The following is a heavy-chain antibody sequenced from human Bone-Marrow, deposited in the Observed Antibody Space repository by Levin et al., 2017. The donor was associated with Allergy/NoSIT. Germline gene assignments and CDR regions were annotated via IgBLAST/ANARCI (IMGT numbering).Heavy chain of an antibody. V-gene: IGHV1-2*02. D-gene: IGHD3-22*01. CDR1: GYTFNDYY. CDR2: ITPNDGGT. Sequence: PGESLKISCKASGYTFNDYYIHWLRQAPGQGLEWMGWITPNDGGTHSPPKFLGRVTMTRDTSITTAYMEVRRLTSDDTAVYYCVRDRLYYVSSGYSGVFDSWGQGTLVTVSS. J-gene: IGHJ5*01. CDR3: VRDRLYYVSSGYSGVFDS.